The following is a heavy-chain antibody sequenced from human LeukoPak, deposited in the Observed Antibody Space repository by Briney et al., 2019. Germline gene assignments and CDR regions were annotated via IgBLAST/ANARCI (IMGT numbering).Heavy chain of an antibody. J-gene: IGHJ3*02. Sequence: SETLSLTCTVSGGSISSYYWSWIRQPPGKGLEWIGYIYYSGSTNYNPSLKSRVTISVDTSKNQFSLKLSSVTAADTAVYYCARGADYYDSSGYYYGNAFDIWGQGTMVTVSS. CDR1: GGSISSYY. CDR3: ARGADYYDSSGYYYGNAFDI. V-gene: IGHV4-59*01. D-gene: IGHD3-22*01. CDR2: IYYSGST.